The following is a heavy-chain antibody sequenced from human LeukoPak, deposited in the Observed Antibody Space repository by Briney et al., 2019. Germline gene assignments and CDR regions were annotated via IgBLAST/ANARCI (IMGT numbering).Heavy chain of an antibody. Sequence: ASVKLSCKVSGFTLSELSMHWVRQAPGKGLEWVGGFDPKSGATVYAARFRDRVILTDDRSANTAYLDLSSLGADDTAVYYCATGVYCATTTCPGYGNYYYFMDVWGEGTTVTV. J-gene: IGHJ6*03. CDR2: FDPKSGAT. V-gene: IGHV1-24*01. CDR3: ATGVYCATTTCPGYGNYYYFMDV. CDR1: GFTLSELS. D-gene: IGHD2-21*01.